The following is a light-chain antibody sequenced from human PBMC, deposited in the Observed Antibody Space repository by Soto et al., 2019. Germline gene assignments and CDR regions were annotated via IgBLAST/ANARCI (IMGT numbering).Light chain of an antibody. J-gene: IGKJ4*01. CDR2: GAS. CDR3: QQYNNWPALT. V-gene: IGKV3-15*01. CDR1: QSVSSN. Sequence: EIVMTQSPATLSVSPGERATLSCRASQSVSSNLAWYQQKPGQAPRLLIYGASTRATRIPARFSGSGSGTEFTLTISSLQSEDFAVYYCQQYNNWPALTFGGGTKVEIK.